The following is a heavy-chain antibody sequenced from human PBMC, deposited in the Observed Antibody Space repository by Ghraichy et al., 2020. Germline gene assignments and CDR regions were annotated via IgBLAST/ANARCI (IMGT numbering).Heavy chain of an antibody. J-gene: IGHJ4*02. V-gene: IGHV3-7*01. CDR1: GFTFSSYW. D-gene: IGHD3-22*01. CDR2: IKQDGSEK. CDR3: ARDTNYYDSSGYLFVTPVWYFDY. Sequence: GGSLRLSCAASGFTFSSYWMSWVRQAPGKGLEWVANIKQDGSEKYYVDSVKGRFTISRDNAKNSLYLQMNSLRAEDTAVYYCARDTNYYDSSGYLFVTPVWYFDYWGQGTLVTVSS.